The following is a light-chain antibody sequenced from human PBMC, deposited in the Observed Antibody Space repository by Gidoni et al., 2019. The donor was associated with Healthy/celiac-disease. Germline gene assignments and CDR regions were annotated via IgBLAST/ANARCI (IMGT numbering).Light chain of an antibody. CDR1: QSVSSY. V-gene: IGKV3-11*01. Sequence: EIVLTQSPATLSLSPGERATLSCMASQSVSSYLAWYQQKPGQAPRLLIYDASNRATGIAARFSGSGSGTDFTLTISSLEPEDFAVYYCQQRSNWPIFGPGTKVDIK. CDR3: QQRSNWPI. J-gene: IGKJ3*01. CDR2: DAS.